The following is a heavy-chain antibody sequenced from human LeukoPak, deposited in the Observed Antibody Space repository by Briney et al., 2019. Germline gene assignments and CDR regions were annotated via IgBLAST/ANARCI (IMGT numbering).Heavy chain of an antibody. CDR1: GYSFPNYW. CDR3: ARRKGDGYNSPFDY. Sequence: SGGSLKISCKGSGYSFPNYWIGWVRQMPGQGLEWRGIIYPADSDTRYSPSFQGQVTISADKSINTAYLQWTSLKASDTAMYYCARRKGDGYNSPFDYWGQGTLVTVSS. D-gene: IGHD5-24*01. J-gene: IGHJ4*02. CDR2: IYPADSDT. V-gene: IGHV5-51*01.